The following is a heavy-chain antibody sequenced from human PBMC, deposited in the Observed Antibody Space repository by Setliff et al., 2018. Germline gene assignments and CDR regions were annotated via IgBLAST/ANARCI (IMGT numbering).Heavy chain of an antibody. CDR3: ARDPHFDS. V-gene: IGHV3-7*01. Sequence: GGSLRLSCAASRFTFSNYWMSWVRQAPGKGLEWVANIKEDGSEKYYVDSVKGRFTISRDNAKNSLDLQMDSLRAEDTAVYYCARDPHFDSWGQGTLVTVS. J-gene: IGHJ4*02. CDR2: IKEDGSEK. CDR1: RFTFSNYW.